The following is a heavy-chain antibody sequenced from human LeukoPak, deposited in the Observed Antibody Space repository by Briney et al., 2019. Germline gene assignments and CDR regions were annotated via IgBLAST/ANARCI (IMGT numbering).Heavy chain of an antibody. Sequence: PGGSLRLSCAASGFTFSSYAMSWVRQAPGKGLEWVSAISGSGGSTYYADSVKGRFTISRDNSKHTLYLQMNSLRAEATAVYYCAIDPRVFDIWGQGTMVTVSS. CDR2: ISGSGGST. CDR3: AIDPRVFDI. CDR1: GFTFSSYA. J-gene: IGHJ3*02. V-gene: IGHV3-23*01.